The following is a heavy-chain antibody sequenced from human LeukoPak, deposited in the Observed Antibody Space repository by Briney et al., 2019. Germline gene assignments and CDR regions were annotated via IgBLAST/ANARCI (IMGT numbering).Heavy chain of an antibody. CDR1: GGSISSGSYY. CDR3: ARVYYGSGSYDYFDY. Sequence: SQTLSLTCTVSGGSISSGSYYWSWIRQPAGKGLEWIGRIYTSGGTHYNPSPKRRVTISVDTSKNQFSLKLSSVTAADTAMYYCARVYYGSGSYDYFDYWGQGALVTVSS. CDR2: IYTSGGT. J-gene: IGHJ4*02. V-gene: IGHV4-61*02. D-gene: IGHD3-10*01.